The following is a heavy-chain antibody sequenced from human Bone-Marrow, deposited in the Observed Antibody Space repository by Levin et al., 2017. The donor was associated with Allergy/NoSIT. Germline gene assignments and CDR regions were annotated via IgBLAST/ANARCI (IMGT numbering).Heavy chain of an antibody. CDR3: ARVGWGGDGGMDV. J-gene: IGHJ6*02. V-gene: IGHV3-7*01. Sequence: GGSLRLSCAASGFTFSTYWMSWVRQAPGKGLEWVANINQDGSEKYYVDSVKGRFTISRDNAKNSLYLQMNSLRAEDTAVFYCARVGWGGDGGMDVWGQGTTVTVSS. CDR1: GFTFSTYW. D-gene: IGHD3-16*01. CDR2: INQDGSEK.